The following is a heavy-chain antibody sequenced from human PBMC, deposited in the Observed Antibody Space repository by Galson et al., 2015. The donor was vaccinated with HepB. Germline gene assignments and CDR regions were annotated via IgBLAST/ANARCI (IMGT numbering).Heavy chain of an antibody. CDR2: INPSGGST. D-gene: IGHD5-12*01. CDR1: GYTFTSYY. Sequence: SVKVSCKASGYTFTSYYMHWVRQAPGQGLGWMGIINPSGGSTSYAQKFQGRVTMTRDTSTSTVYMELSSLRSEDTAVYYCARSGAHIVATDYYFDYWGQGTLVTVSS. CDR3: ARSGAHIVATDYYFDY. J-gene: IGHJ4*02. V-gene: IGHV1-46*01.